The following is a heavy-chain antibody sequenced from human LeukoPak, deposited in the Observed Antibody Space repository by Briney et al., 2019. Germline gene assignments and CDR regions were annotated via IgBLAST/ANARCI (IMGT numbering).Heavy chain of an antibody. CDR2: ISYDGSNK. Sequence: GGSLRLSCAASGFTFSSYAMHWVRQAPGKGLEWVAVISYDGSNKYYADSVKGRFTISRDNSKNTLYLQMNSLRAEDTAVYYCARSPSDLIAAAGWGQGTLVTVSS. V-gene: IGHV3-30*04. CDR3: ARSPSDLIAAAG. J-gene: IGHJ4*02. CDR1: GFTFSSYA. D-gene: IGHD6-13*01.